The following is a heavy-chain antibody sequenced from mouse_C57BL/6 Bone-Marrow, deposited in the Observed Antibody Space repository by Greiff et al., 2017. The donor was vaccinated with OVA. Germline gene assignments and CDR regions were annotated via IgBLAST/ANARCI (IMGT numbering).Heavy chain of an antibody. Sequence: EVHLVESGGGLVKPGGSLKLSCAASGFTFSSYTMSWVRQTPEKRLEWVATISGGGGNTYYPDSVKGRFTISRDNAKNTLYLQMSSLRSEDTALYYCARKPSYYSNYGGYFDVWGTGTTVTVSS. CDR3: ARKPSYYSNYGGYFDV. D-gene: IGHD2-5*01. CDR1: GFTFSSYT. V-gene: IGHV5-9*01. CDR2: ISGGGGNT. J-gene: IGHJ1*03.